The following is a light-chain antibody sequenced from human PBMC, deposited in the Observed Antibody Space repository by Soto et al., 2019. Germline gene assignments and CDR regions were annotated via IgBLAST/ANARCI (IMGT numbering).Light chain of an antibody. CDR2: DVS. Sequence: QSALTQPACVSGSPGQSSTISCTGTSSDVGGYNYVSWYQQHPGKAPKLMIYDVSNRPSGVSNRFSGSKSGNTASLTISGLQAEDEADYYCSSYTSSSLYVFGTGTKVTVL. J-gene: IGLJ1*01. CDR1: SSDVGGYNY. V-gene: IGLV2-14*01. CDR3: SSYTSSSLYV.